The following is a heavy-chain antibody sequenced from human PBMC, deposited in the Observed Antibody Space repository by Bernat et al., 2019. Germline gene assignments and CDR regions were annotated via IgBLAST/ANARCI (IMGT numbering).Heavy chain of an antibody. CDR2: ISGSGGIT. D-gene: IGHD5-18*01. J-gene: IGHJ4*02. Sequence: EVQLLESGGGLVQPGGSLRLSCAASGFTFSSYAMSWVRQAPGKGLEWVSLISGSGGITYYADSVKGRFTISRDNSKNTLDLQMNSLRAEDTAVYYCAKGRGSSYASDRFDYWGQGTLVTVSS. V-gene: IGHV3-23*01. CDR3: AKGRGSSYASDRFDY. CDR1: GFTFSSYA.